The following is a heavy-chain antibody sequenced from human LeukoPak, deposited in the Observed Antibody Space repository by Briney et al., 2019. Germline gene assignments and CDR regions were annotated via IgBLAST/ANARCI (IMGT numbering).Heavy chain of an antibody. Sequence: PGGSLRLSCAASGFTFSSYSMNWVRQAPGKGLEWVSSISSSSSYVYYADSVKGRFTISRDNAKNSLYLQMNSLRAEDTAVYYCARDQVYCGGDCVIRTINWFDPWGQGTLVTVSS. CDR3: ARDQVYCGGDCVIRTINWFDP. CDR1: GFTFSSYS. CDR2: ISSSSSYV. D-gene: IGHD2-21*02. J-gene: IGHJ5*02. V-gene: IGHV3-21*01.